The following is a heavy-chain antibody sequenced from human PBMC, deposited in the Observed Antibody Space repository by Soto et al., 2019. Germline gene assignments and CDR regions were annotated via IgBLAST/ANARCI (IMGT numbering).Heavy chain of an antibody. V-gene: IGHV1-69*13. Sequence: SVKFSCKDSGATFSSYAISWVRQAPGQGLEWMGVIIPIFGTANYARKFQARVSIIADQSTNTAYMELSSLGSVFTAVYYCARAPLGYDSSGYLDYWGQGTLVTVS. D-gene: IGHD3-22*01. CDR3: ARAPLGYDSSGYLDY. CDR2: IIPIFGTA. J-gene: IGHJ4*02. CDR1: GATFSSYA.